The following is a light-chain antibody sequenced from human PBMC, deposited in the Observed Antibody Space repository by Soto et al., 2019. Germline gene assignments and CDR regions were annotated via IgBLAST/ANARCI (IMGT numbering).Light chain of an antibody. CDR3: QQYNSYSYT. Sequence: DIQMTQSPSTLSASVGGRVTNTCRASQSISSWLAWYQQKPGKAPKLLIYKASSLESGVPSRFSGSGSGTEFTLTISSLQPDDFATYYCQQYNSYSYTFGQGTKLEIK. CDR2: KAS. CDR1: QSISSW. J-gene: IGKJ2*01. V-gene: IGKV1-5*03.